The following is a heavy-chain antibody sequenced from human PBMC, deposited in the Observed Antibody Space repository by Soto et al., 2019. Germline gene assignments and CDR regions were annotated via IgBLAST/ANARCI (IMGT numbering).Heavy chain of an antibody. CDR2: IIPIFGTA. V-gene: IGHV1-69*13. Sequence: GASVKVSCKASGGTFSSYAISWVRQAPGQGLEWMGGIIPIFGTANYAQKFQGRVTITADESTSTAYMELSSLRSEDTAVYYCARDIFLGYCSSTSCSHVDSWGQGTLVTVSS. J-gene: IGHJ4*02. D-gene: IGHD2-2*01. CDR1: GGTFSSYA. CDR3: ARDIFLGYCSSTSCSHVDS.